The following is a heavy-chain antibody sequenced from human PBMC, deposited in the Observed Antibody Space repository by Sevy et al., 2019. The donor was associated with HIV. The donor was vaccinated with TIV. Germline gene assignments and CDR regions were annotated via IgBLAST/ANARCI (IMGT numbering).Heavy chain of an antibody. Sequence: GESLKISCKGSGYSFTNYWIAWVRQMPGKGLEWMGIIYPGDSDTRYNPSFQGQVTISADKSMNTTYLQWGSLKASDTAMYYCARRSSGAIWYFDLWGRGPLVTVSS. V-gene: IGHV5-51*01. J-gene: IGHJ2*01. CDR1: GYSFTNYW. CDR3: ARRSSGAIWYFDL. D-gene: IGHD3-10*01. CDR2: IYPGDSDT.